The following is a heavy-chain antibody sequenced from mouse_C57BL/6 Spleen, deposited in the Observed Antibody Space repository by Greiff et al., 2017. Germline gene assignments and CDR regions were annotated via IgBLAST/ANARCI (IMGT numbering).Heavy chain of an antibody. V-gene: IGHV3-6*01. CDR1: GYSITSGYY. D-gene: IGHD4-1*02. Sequence: EVKLQESGPGLVKPSQSLSLTCSVTGYSITSGYYWNWIRQFPGNKLEWMGYISYDGSNNYNPSLKNRISITRDTSKNQFFLKLNSVTTEDTATYYCARQLGREDYFDYWGQGTTLTVSS. CDR3: ARQLGREDYFDY. CDR2: ISYDGSN. J-gene: IGHJ2*01.